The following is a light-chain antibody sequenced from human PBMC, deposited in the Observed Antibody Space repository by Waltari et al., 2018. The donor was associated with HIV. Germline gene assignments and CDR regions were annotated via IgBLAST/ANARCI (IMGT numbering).Light chain of an antibody. J-gene: IGKJ5*01. CDR1: QSVNNF. V-gene: IGKV3-11*01. CDR3: QQRHSWPPIT. Sequence: EIVLTQSPATLSLAPGETATLSCRASQSVNNFVAWYQQKPGQAPRRLISDVSKRATCVPARFSGRGSGTDFTLTISSLEPEDFAVYYCQQRHSWPPITFGQGTRLEIK. CDR2: DVS.